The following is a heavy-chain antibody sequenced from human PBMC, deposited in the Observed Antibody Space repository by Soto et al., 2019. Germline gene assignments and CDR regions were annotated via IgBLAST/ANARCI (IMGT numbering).Heavy chain of an antibody. V-gene: IGHV3-15*07. CDR2: IKSKSDGGTA. CDR3: TTRNPPYMFGLFDY. Sequence: EVQLVESGGGLVKPGDSLRLSCAASGFIFADAWMHWVRQVAGKGLEWVGRIKSKSDGGTADYAAPVEGRFTISRDDSKNRLYLQMNGLKTEDSAMYYCTTRNPPYMFGLFDYWGQGTLVTVSS. CDR1: GFIFADAW. D-gene: IGHD3-3*02. J-gene: IGHJ4*02.